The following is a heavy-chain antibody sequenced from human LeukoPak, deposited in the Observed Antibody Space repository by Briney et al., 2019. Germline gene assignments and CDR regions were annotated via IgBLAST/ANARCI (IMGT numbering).Heavy chain of an antibody. V-gene: IGHV4-4*07. J-gene: IGHJ4*02. CDR1: GDSISSYY. Sequence: SETLSLTCTVSGDSISSYYWSWIRQPAGKGLEWIGRGYTSGRTNYNPSLKSRISMSFDTSKNQFSLKLTSVTAADTAVYYCARGVYYSDSSGYYFQDYFDYWGQGTPVTVSS. D-gene: IGHD3-22*01. CDR3: ARGVYYSDSSGYYFQDYFDY. CDR2: GYTSGRT.